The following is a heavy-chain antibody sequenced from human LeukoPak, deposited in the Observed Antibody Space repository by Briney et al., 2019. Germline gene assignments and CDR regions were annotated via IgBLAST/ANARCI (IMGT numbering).Heavy chain of an antibody. CDR2: INAGNGNT. CDR1: GYTFTSYA. V-gene: IGHV1-3*03. J-gene: IGHJ6*03. D-gene: IGHD6-19*01. Sequence: GASVKVSCKASGYTFTSYAMHWVRQAPGQRLEWMGWINAGNGNTKYSQEFQGRVTITRDTSASTAYMELSSLRSEDMAVYYCAREVSSGWYPYYYYYMDVWGKGTTVTVSS. CDR3: AREVSSGWYPYYYYYMDV.